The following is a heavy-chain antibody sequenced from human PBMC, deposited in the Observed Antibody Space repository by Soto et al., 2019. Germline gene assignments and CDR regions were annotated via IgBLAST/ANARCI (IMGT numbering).Heavy chain of an antibody. CDR1: GGSISSYY. CDR2: IYYSGST. V-gene: IGHV4-59*08. D-gene: IGHD1-1*01. CDR3: ARRYGYSFDY. Sequence: QVQLQESGPGLVKPSETLSLTCTVSGGSISSYYWSWIRQPPGKGLEWIGYIYYSGSTNYNPSLKSRVTISVATSKDLFSLKLSSVTAADTAVYYCARRYGYSFDYWGQGTLVTVSS. J-gene: IGHJ4*02.